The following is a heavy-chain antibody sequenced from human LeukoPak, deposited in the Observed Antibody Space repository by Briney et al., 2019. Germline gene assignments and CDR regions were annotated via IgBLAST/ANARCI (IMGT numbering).Heavy chain of an antibody. V-gene: IGHV1-69*01. Sequence: SVKVSCKASGGILSSYANRWVRQPRGQGVEGVGGIISILDTANYAQKFQGRVTITADESTSTAYMELSSLRSEDTAVYYCARSDTIFGVVRYWGQGTLVTVSS. CDR2: IISILDTA. D-gene: IGHD3-3*01. J-gene: IGHJ4*02. CDR1: GGILSSYA. CDR3: ARSDTIFGVVRY.